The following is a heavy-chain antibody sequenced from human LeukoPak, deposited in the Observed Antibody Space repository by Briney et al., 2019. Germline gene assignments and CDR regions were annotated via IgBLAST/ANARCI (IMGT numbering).Heavy chain of an antibody. CDR3: ARAGRWEGRPLAFDI. D-gene: IGHD1-26*01. V-gene: IGHV4-59*01. CDR1: GGSISSYY. J-gene: IGHJ3*02. Sequence: SETLSLTCTVTGGSISSYYWSWIRPPPGKGLEWIGYTYYSGITNYNPSLKSRVTISVDTSKNQFPLKLSSVTAADTAVYYRARAGRWEGRPLAFDIWGKGTMVTVSS. CDR2: TYYSGIT.